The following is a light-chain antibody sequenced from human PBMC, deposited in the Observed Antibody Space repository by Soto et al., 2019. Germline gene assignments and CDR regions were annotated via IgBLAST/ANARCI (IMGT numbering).Light chain of an antibody. V-gene: IGKV3-15*01. J-gene: IGKJ1*01. CDR3: QQYAGSPRT. CDR1: QSVSSN. CDR2: GAS. Sequence: EIVMTQSPATLSVSPGERATLSCRASQSVSSNLAWYQQKPGQAPRLLIYGASTRATGIPARFSGSGSGTEFTLTISSLQSEDYAVYYCQQYAGSPRTCGQGTKVDIK.